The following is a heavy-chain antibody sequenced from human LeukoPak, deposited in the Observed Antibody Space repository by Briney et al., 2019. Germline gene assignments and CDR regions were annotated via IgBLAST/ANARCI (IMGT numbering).Heavy chain of an antibody. Sequence: AGGSLRLSCAVSGFTFNNAWMTWVRQAPGKGLEWVGRFKTKTDGGTADYAAPVKGRFTISRDDSKNILYLQMNSLKTEDTAVYYCTRNTVTVHFDYWSQGTLVTVSS. CDR3: TRNTVTVHFDY. CDR1: GFTFNNAW. V-gene: IGHV3-15*01. CDR2: FKTKTDGGTA. J-gene: IGHJ4*02. D-gene: IGHD4-17*01.